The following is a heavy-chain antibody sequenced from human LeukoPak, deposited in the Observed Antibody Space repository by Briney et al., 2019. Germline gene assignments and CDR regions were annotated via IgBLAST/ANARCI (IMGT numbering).Heavy chain of an antibody. D-gene: IGHD7-27*01. J-gene: IGHJ4*02. CDR2: IYHSGST. CDR3: ARDKLGASKYYFDY. Sequence: SETLSLTCTVSGGSISSGGYYWSWIRQPPGKGLEWIGYIYHSGSTYYNPSLKSRVTISVDRSKNQFSLKLSSVTAADTAVYYCARDKLGASKYYFDYWGQGTLVTVSS. CDR1: GGSISSGGYY. V-gene: IGHV4-30-2*01.